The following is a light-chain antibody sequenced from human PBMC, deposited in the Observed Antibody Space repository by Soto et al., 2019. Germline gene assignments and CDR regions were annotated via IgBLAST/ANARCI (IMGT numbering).Light chain of an antibody. J-gene: IGKJ2*01. CDR1: LSLSSF. V-gene: IGKV3-20*01. CDR3: QQYGSAPMFT. Sequence: DMVLTQSPGTLSLSPGERATLSCRASLSLSSFLAWYQQKPGQAPRLLIYGVSRRATGIPDRFSGSGSGPDVTLPIASLEPEDFAVYYCQQYGSAPMFTFGQGTKLEIK. CDR2: GVS.